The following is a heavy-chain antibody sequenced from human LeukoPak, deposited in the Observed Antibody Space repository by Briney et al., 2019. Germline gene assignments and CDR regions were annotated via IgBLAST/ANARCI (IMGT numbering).Heavy chain of an antibody. CDR3: ARMDYYDSRDNWFDP. V-gene: IGHV1-24*01. CDR1: GYTLSELS. J-gene: IGHJ5*02. D-gene: IGHD3-22*01. Sequence: ASVKVSCKVSGYTLSELSIHWVRQAPGKGLEWMGGFDPEDGETIYAQKFQGRVTMTEDTSTDTAYMELTSLRSEDTAVYYCARMDYYDSRDNWFDPWGQGTLVTVSS. CDR2: FDPEDGET.